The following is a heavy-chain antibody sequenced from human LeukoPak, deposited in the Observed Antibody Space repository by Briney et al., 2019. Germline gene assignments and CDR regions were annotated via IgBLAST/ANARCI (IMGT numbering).Heavy chain of an antibody. V-gene: IGHV1-69*04. CDR3: AASPDYYDSSGYSYYFDY. J-gene: IGHJ4*02. CDR2: IIPILGIA. Sequence: SVKVSCKASGGTFSSYAISWVRQAPGQGLEWMGRIIPILGIANYAQKFQGRVTITADKSTSTAYMELSSLRSEDTAVYYCAASPDYYDSSGYSYYFDYWGQGTLVTVSS. D-gene: IGHD3-22*01. CDR1: GGTFSSYA.